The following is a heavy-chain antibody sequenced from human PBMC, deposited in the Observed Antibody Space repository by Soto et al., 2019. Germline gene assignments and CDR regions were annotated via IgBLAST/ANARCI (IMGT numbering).Heavy chain of an antibody. CDR3: ARKARSPAYLDS. CDR2: IYFTGGT. V-gene: IGHV4-61*01. J-gene: IGHJ4*02. Sequence: SETMSLTCTVAGGSVSRGRYYWSWIRQPPGKGLEWIGYIYFTGGTNYNPSLKSRVTMSLDTSRNQFSLNLNSVTAADTAVYFCARKARSPAYLDSWGQGTLVTVSS. CDR1: GGSVSRGRYY.